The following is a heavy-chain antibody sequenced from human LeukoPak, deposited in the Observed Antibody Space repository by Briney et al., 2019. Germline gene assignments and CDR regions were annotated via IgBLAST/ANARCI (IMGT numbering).Heavy chain of an antibody. J-gene: IGHJ3*02. V-gene: IGHV3-66*01. CDR3: ARGLWRHDAFDI. CDR1: GLTVSDHC. D-gene: IGHD5-18*01. CDR2: IYSGGST. Sequence: GGSLRLSCAASGLTVSDHCMTWVRQAPGKGLEWVSVIYSGGSTYYAGSVKGRFTISRDNAKNSLYLQVNSLRAEDTAMYYCARGLWRHDAFDIWGQGTMVTVSS.